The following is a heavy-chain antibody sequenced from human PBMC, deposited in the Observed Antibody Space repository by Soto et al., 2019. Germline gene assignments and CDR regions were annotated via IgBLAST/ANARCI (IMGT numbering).Heavy chain of an antibody. CDR2: INPSGGST. CDR1: GYTFTSYY. J-gene: IGHJ3*02. D-gene: IGHD3-22*01. Sequence: ASVKVPCKASGYTFTSYYMHWVRQAPGQGLEWMGIINPSGGSTSYAQKFQGRVTMTRDTSTSTVYMELSSLRSEDTAVYYCARDLLYDSSGYYFLDAFDIWGQGTMVTVSS. CDR3: ARDLLYDSSGYYFLDAFDI. V-gene: IGHV1-46*01.